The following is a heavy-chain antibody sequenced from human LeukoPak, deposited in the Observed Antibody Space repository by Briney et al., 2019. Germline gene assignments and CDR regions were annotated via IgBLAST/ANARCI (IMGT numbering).Heavy chain of an antibody. CDR2: ISYGGSDK. Sequence: PGGSLRLSCAASGFTFSSYAMPWVRQAPGKGLEWVAVISYGGSDKHYADSVKGRFTISRDNSKNTLYLQMNSLRAEDTAVYYCVRRSGSDYHAFDIWGQGTMVTVSS. CDR3: VRRSGSDYHAFDI. J-gene: IGHJ3*02. CDR1: GFTFSSYA. V-gene: IGHV3-30-3*01. D-gene: IGHD5-12*01.